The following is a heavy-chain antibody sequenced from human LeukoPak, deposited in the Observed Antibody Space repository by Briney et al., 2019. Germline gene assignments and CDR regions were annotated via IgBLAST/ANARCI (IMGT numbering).Heavy chain of an antibody. Sequence: GRSLRLSCAASGFTFSSYAMHWVRQAPGKGLEWVAVISYDGSNKYYADSVKGRFTISRDNSKNTLYLQMNSLRAEDTAVYYCARGWLSETTVLTPYNYWGQGTLVTVSS. J-gene: IGHJ4*02. CDR3: ARGWLSETTVLTPYNY. CDR2: ISYDGSNK. CDR1: GFTFSSYA. D-gene: IGHD4-23*01. V-gene: IGHV3-30*04.